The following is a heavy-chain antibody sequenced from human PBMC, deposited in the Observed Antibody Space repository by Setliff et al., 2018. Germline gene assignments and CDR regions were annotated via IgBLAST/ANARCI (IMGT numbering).Heavy chain of an antibody. V-gene: IGHV1-69*13. CDR1: GYTFTVYT. CDR3: ARVSRTIVAARGFDY. D-gene: IGHD1-26*01. Sequence: EASVKVSCKVSGYTFTVYTMNWVRQAPGQGLEWMGGIVPIFGTANYAQKFQGRVTITADESTSTAYMELSSLRSEDTAVYYCARVSRTIVAARGFDYWGQGTLVTVSS. CDR2: IVPIFGTA. J-gene: IGHJ4*02.